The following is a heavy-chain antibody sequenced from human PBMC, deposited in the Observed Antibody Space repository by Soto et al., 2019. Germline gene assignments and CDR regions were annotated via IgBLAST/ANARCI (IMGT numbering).Heavy chain of an antibody. CDR2: ITPIFGTA. V-gene: IGHV1-69*12. D-gene: IGHD2-2*01. Sequence: QVQLVQSGAEVKKPGSSVKVSCKASGGTFSSYAISWVRQAPGQGLEWMGGITPIFGTANYAQKFQGRVTITADESTSTAYMGLSRLRSEDTAVYYCARGADVLVPVEAPGAYWGQGTLVTVSS. CDR1: GGTFSSYA. CDR3: ARGADVLVPVEAPGAY. J-gene: IGHJ4*02.